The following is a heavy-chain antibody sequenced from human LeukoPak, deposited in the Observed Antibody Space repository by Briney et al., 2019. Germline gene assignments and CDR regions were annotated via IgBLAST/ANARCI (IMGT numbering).Heavy chain of an antibody. CDR2: VYYSGST. CDR3: ARWGYGSGSYPNGGFDP. J-gene: IGHJ5*02. D-gene: IGHD3-10*01. V-gene: IGHV4-59*01. CDR1: GGSISSYY. Sequence: SETLSLTCTVSGGSISSYYWGWIRQPPGKGLEWIGYVYYSGSTNYNPSLKSRVTISIDTSETQFSLKLSSVTAADTAVYYCARWGYGSGSYPNGGFDPWGQGTLVTVSS.